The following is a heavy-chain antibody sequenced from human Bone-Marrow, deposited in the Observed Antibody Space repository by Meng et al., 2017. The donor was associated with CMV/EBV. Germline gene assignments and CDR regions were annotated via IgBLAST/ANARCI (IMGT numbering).Heavy chain of an antibody. Sequence: GESLKISCAASGFTFSDYYMSWIRQAPGKGLEWVSYISSSGSTIYYADSVKGRFTISRDNAKNSLYLQMNSLRAEDTALYYCARGALAVYCSGGSCYSDWYFDLWGRGNLVTVSS. D-gene: IGHD2-15*01. CDR3: ARGALAVYCSGGSCYSDWYFDL. V-gene: IGHV3-11*04. CDR2: ISSSGSTI. CDR1: GFTFSDYY. J-gene: IGHJ2*01.